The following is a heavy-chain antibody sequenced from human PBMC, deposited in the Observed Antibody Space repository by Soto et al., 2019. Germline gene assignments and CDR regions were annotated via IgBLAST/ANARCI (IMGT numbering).Heavy chain of an antibody. CDR2: IIPIFGTA. V-gene: IGHV1-69*01. CDR1: GGIFTRYD. D-gene: IGHD3-10*02. CDR3: AINEGRDVSTFDY. Sequence: QVQLVQSGAEVKTPGSSVKVSCKASGGIFTRYDIRWVRQAPGQGLEWMGAIIPIFGTANYAQKFQGRVTITADPTTSTAYMELSSLRSEDTAMYYCAINEGRDVSTFDYWGQGTLVTVSS. J-gene: IGHJ4*02.